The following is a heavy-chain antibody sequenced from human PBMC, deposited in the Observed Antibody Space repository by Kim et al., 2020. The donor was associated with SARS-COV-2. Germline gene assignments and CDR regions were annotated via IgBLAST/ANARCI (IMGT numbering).Heavy chain of an antibody. CDR2: INHSGST. V-gene: IGHV4-34*01. D-gene: IGHD6-19*01. Sequence: SETLSLTCAVYGRSFSGYYWSWIRQPPGKGLEWIGEINHSGSTNYNPSLESRVTISVDTSKNQFSLKLSSVTAADTAVYYCARGTRQWLVRGPYYYYMDVWGKGTTVTVSS. CDR3: ARGTRQWLVRGPYYYYMDV. CDR1: GRSFSGYY. J-gene: IGHJ6*03.